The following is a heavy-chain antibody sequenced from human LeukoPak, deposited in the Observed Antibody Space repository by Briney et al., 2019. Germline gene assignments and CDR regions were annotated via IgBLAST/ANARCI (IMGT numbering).Heavy chain of an antibody. D-gene: IGHD2-21*02. J-gene: IGHJ4*02. CDR1: GFTFSGSA. CDR3: TCSGGDCTRGDY. CDR2: IRNRANNYAT. V-gene: IGHV3-73*01. Sequence: PGGSLRLSCAASGFTFSGSAMHWVRQASGEGLEWVGRIRNRANNYATTYAASVKGRFTISRDDSKNTAYLQMNSLKTEDTAVYYCTCSGGDCTRGDYWGQGTLVTVSS.